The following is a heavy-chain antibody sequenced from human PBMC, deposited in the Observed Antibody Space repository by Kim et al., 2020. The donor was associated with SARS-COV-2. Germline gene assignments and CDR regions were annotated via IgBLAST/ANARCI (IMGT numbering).Heavy chain of an antibody. D-gene: IGHD2-15*01. V-gene: IGHV4-34*01. CDR2: INHSGST. J-gene: IGHJ5*02. Sequence: SETLSLTCAVYGGSFSGYYWSWIRQPPGKGLEWIGEINHSGSTNYNPSLKSRVTISVDTSKNQFSLKLSSVTAADTAVYYCARALGYCSGGSCPPWGQGTLVTVSS. CDR3: ARALGYCSGGSCPP. CDR1: GGSFSGYY.